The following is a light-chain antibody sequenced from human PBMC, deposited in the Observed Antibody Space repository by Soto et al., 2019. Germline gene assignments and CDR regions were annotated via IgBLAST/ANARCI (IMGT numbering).Light chain of an antibody. V-gene: IGKV1-5*01. CDR1: QSISSW. CDR3: QQYNSYWT. J-gene: IGKJ1*01. Sequence: DIQMPQSHSTLSASVGDRVTITGRASQSISSWLAWYQQKPGKAPKLLIYDASSLESGVPSRFSGSGSGTEFTLTISSLQPEDFATYYCQQYNSYWTVGQGTKVDIK. CDR2: DAS.